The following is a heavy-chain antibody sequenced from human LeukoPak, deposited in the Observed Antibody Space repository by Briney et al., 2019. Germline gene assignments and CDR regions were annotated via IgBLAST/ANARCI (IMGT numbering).Heavy chain of an antibody. CDR1: GFTFSSYS. Sequence: GGSLRLSCAASGFTFSSYSMNWVRQAPGKGLEWVAVVSYDERNKYYAESVKGRFTISRDNSKNTVYLEMRSLRPEDTAVYYCAKDPDDSHRGDPWGQGTLVTVSS. D-gene: IGHD3-16*01. V-gene: IGHV3-30*18. J-gene: IGHJ5*02. CDR2: VSYDERNK. CDR3: AKDPDDSHRGDP.